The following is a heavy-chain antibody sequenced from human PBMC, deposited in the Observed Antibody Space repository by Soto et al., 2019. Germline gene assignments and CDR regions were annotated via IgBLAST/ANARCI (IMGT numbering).Heavy chain of an antibody. CDR1: GGTFSSYT. J-gene: IGHJ4*02. V-gene: IGHV1-69*02. CDR3: ATRAYYYESSGYYRY. CDR2: IIPILGIA. D-gene: IGHD3-22*01. Sequence: QVQLVHSGAEVKKPGSSVKVSCKASGGTFSSYTISWVRQSPGQWLEWMGRIIPILGIANFAHKFQGRVTITADKSTSTAYMELSSLRSEDTAVYYCATRAYYYESSGYYRYWGKGTLVTVSS.